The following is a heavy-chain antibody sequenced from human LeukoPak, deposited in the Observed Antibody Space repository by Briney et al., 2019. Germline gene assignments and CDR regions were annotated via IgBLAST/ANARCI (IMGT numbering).Heavy chain of an antibody. Sequence: PGRSLRLSCAASGFTFDDYAMHWVRQAPGKGLEWVSGISWNSGSIGYADSVKGRFTISRDNSKNTLYLQMNSLRAEDTAVYYCAKGAGTSWVIDGSGSYLDYWGQGTLVTVSS. CDR2: ISWNSGSI. D-gene: IGHD3-10*01. V-gene: IGHV3-9*01. CDR1: GFTFDDYA. CDR3: AKGAGTSWVIDGSGSYLDY. J-gene: IGHJ4*02.